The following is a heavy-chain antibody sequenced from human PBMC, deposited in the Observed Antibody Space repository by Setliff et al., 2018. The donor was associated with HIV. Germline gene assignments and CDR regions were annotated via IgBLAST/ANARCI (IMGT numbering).Heavy chain of an antibody. CDR3: AGSSHIGIRKLWFVS. V-gene: IGHV4-59*01. Sequence: SETLSLTCTVSGDSFNNYYCNWIRQVPGKGLEWIAYMSYNGGANYNPSLKSRVTLSVDRSKSQFSLRVNSVTAADTAVYFCAGSSHIGIRKLWFVSWGQGRLVTVSS. D-gene: IGHD2-21*01. CDR2: MSYNGGA. CDR1: GDSFNNYY. J-gene: IGHJ5*01.